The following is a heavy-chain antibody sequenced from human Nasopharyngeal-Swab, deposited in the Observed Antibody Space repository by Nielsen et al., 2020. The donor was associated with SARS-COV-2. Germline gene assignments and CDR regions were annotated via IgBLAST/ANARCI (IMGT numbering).Heavy chain of an antibody. Sequence: PGKGLEWIGYIYHSGSTYYNPSLKSRVTISVDTSKNQFSLKLSSVTAADTAVYYCAREGPAIWFGEYETSKSGMDVWGQGTTVTVSS. J-gene: IGHJ6*02. V-gene: IGHV4-30-2*04. CDR2: IYHSGST. CDR3: AREGPAIWFGEYETSKSGMDV. D-gene: IGHD3-10*01.